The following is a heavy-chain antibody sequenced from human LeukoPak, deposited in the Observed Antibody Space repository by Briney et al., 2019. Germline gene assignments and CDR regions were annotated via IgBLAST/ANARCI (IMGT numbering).Heavy chain of an antibody. CDR2: ISYDVGKK. CDR1: GFTFSSYG. CDR3: AKDDYYDTSGYRD. J-gene: IGHJ4*02. D-gene: IGHD3-22*01. V-gene: IGHV3-30*18. Sequence: GRSLRLSCAASGFTFSSYGMHWVRQAPGKGLEWVAVISYDVGKKYYADSVKGRFTISRDNSKNTLYLQMNSLRAEDTAVYYCAKDDYYDTSGYRDWGQGTLVTVSS.